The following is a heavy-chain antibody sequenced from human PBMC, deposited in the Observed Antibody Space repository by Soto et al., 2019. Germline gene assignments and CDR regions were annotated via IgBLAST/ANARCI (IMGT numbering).Heavy chain of an antibody. CDR1: GFTFSSYW. CDR2: INGSGGST. D-gene: IGHD6-13*01. CDR3: AKDPTGSSWYVGAFDI. Sequence: GGSLRLSCAASGFTFSSYWMSWVRQAPGKGLEWVSAINGSGGSTYYADSVKGRFTISRDNSKNTLYLQMNSLRAEDTAVYYCAKDPTGSSWYVGAFDIWGQGTMVTVSS. V-gene: IGHV3-23*01. J-gene: IGHJ3*02.